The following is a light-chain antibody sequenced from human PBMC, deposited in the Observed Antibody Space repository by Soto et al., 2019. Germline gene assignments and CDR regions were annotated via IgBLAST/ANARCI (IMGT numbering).Light chain of an antibody. CDR3: QQYNNWPIT. Sequence: EIVLTQSPATLSVSPGERATLSCRASQNVLSNVAWYQQKHGQAPRLLTYGASTRATGIPARFTGYGSGTEFTITIGSLQSEDFEVYYCQQYNNWPITFGQGTRLEIK. CDR2: GAS. CDR1: QNVLSN. V-gene: IGKV3-15*01. J-gene: IGKJ5*01.